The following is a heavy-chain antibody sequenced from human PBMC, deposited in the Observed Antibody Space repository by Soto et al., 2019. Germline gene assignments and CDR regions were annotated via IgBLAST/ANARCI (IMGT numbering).Heavy chain of an antibody. D-gene: IGHD3-10*01. CDR1: GYTFTSYA. CDR3: ARDPMVRGVLYYYMDV. V-gene: IGHV1-3*01. CDR2: INAGNGNT. Sequence: ASVKVSCKASGYTFTSYAMYWVRQAPGQRLEWMGWINAGNGNTKYSQKFQGRVTITRDTSASTAYMELSSLRSEDTAVYYCARDPMVRGVLYYYMDVWGKGTTVTVSS. J-gene: IGHJ6*03.